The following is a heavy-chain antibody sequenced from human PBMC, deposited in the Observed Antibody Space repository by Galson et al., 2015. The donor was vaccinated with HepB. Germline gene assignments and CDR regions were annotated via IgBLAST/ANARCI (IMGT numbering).Heavy chain of an antibody. CDR3: ARDWWQETASGTTSLNWLDP. V-gene: IGHV6-1*01. D-gene: IGHD1-14*01. J-gene: IGHJ5*02. CDR2: IYYRSQWYN. Sequence: CAISGDSVSSGSAAWNWIRQSPSRGLEWLGRIYYRSQWYNDYSRSVRSRITINPDTSKNHFSLHLNSVTPDDTAVYYCARDWWQETASGTTSLNWLDPWGPGTLVTVSS. CDR1: GDSVSSGSAA.